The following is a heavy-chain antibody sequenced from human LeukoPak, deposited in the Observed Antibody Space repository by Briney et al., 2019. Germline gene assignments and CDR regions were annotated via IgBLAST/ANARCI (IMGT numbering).Heavy chain of an antibody. CDR3: ATAYGDFRAEGRYFDS. D-gene: IGHD4-17*01. CDR1: GFTFGSYAM. CDR2: IYHSGST. J-gene: IGHJ4*02. V-gene: IGHV4-4*02. Sequence: PGGSLRLSCAASGFTFGSYAMSWVRQAPGKGLEWIGEIYHSGSTNYNPSLRSRVTISIDTSRKHFFLKLKSVTAADTAVYYCATAYGDFRAEGRYFDSWGQGTLVTVSS.